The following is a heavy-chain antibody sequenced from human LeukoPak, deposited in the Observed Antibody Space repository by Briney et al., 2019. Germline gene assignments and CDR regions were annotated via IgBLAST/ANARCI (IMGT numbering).Heavy chain of an antibody. Sequence: ASVTVSSKPSGYTFTNYDINWVRQATGQGLEWLGWMSPNNGDTGYAQKFQGRVTMTRDTSTNTAYMELSGLTSEDTAVYYCARNPPRTGDFNSWGQGALVTVSS. D-gene: IGHD7-27*01. J-gene: IGHJ4*02. CDR1: GYTFTNYD. CDR2: MSPNNGDT. V-gene: IGHV1-8*01. CDR3: ARNPPRTGDFNS.